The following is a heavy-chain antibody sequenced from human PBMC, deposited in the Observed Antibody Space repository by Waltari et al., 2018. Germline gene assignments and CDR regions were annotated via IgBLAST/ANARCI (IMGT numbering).Heavy chain of an antibody. Sequence: EVQLVQSGAEVKKPGESLKISCKGSGYNFANYWIGWVRQMPGKGLEWMGMFYPGDSETRYNPSFQGQVTISVDKSISTAYLQWSSLKASDTAMYFCARPQGAFDIWGQGTMVTVSS. CDR3: ARPQGAFDI. V-gene: IGHV5-51*01. J-gene: IGHJ3*02. CDR2: FYPGDSET. CDR1: GYNFANYW.